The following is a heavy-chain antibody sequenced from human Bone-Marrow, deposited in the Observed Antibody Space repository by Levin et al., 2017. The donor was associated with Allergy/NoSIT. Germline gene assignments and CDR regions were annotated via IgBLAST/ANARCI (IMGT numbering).Heavy chain of an antibody. CDR1: GYTFTSYY. Sequence: ASVKVSCKASGYTFTSYYMHWVRQAPGQGLEWMGIINPSGGSTSYAQKFQGRVTMTRDTSTSTVYMELSSLRSEDTAVYYCARDRLRGYCSSTSCRLLDYWGQGTLVTVSS. CDR2: INPSGGST. J-gene: IGHJ4*02. V-gene: IGHV1-46*01. CDR3: ARDRLRGYCSSTSCRLLDY. D-gene: IGHD2-2*01.